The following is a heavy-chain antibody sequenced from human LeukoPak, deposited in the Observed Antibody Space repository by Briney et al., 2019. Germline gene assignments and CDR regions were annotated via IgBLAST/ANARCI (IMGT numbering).Heavy chain of an antibody. J-gene: IGHJ5*02. V-gene: IGHV3-30*02. CDR2: IRYDGSHK. Sequence: PGGSLRLSCAASGFIFSNYGMHWVRQAPGKGLEWVSFIRYDGSHKHYADSVKGRFTISRENSKKTLYLQMNSLRPGDTAMYYCAKDLLKEGSYGSGIDWFDPWGQGAQVTVSS. CDR3: AKDLLKEGSYGSGIDWFDP. CDR1: GFIFSNYG. D-gene: IGHD3-10*01.